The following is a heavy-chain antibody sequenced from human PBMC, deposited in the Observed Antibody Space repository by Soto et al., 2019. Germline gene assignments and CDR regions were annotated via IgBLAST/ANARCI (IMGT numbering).Heavy chain of an antibody. V-gene: IGHV3-30*18. CDR2: ISYDGSNK. J-gene: IGHJ4*02. CDR3: AKGASAQYYGSGSYVGY. CDR1: GFTFSSYG. Sequence: QVQLVESGGGVVQPGRSLRLSCAASGFTFSSYGMHWVRQAPGKGLEWVAVISYDGSNKYYAESVKGRFTISRDNSKNTLYLQMNSLRAEDTAVYYCAKGASAQYYGSGSYVGYWGQGTLVTVSS. D-gene: IGHD3-10*01.